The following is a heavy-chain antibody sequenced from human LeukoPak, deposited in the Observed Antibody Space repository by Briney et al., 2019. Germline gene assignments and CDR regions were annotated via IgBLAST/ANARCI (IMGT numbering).Heavy chain of an antibody. V-gene: IGHV3-11*01. D-gene: IGHD6-19*01. CDR1: GFSFSDYY. J-gene: IGHJ5*02. CDR2: ISNSGDTI. CDR3: ARSTLAGVWA. Sequence: GGSLRLSCAVSGFSFSDYYMSWIRQTPGMGLEWVSYISNSGDTIYYADSVKGRFTISRDNAKNSLYLQMNSLRAEDTAVYYCARSTLAGVWAWGQGTLVTVSS.